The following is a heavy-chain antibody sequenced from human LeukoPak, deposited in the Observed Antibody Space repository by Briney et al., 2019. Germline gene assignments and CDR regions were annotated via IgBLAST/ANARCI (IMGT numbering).Heavy chain of an antibody. CDR3: ARDIVVGDYSRWFDP. J-gene: IGHJ5*02. Sequence: PGGSLRLSCAGSGFTFSTYWISWVRQAPGKGLEWVANIKQDGSEKYYVDSVKGRFTISRDNAKNSVYLQMNSLRAEDTAVYYCARDIVVGDYSRWFDPWGEGALVTLS. CDR2: IKQDGSEK. V-gene: IGHV3-7*01. D-gene: IGHD2-15*01. CDR1: GFTFSTYW.